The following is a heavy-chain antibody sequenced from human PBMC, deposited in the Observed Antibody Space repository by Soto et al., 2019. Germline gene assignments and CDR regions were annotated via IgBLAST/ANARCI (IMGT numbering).Heavy chain of an antibody. V-gene: IGHV1-69*01. CDR3: TRAIGSGGVMGGFDY. J-gene: IGHJ4*02. D-gene: IGHD3-16*01. Sequence: QVELVQSGAQVKKPGSAVKVSCKASGGSFNMYAMNWVRQAPGHGLEWMGGIIPIFDAPRYSEQFQGRVTNSVDESTSTAYMELSSLRSDDTAIYYCTRAIGSGGVMGGFDYWGQGTLVTVSS. CDR1: GGSFNMYA. CDR2: IIPIFDAP.